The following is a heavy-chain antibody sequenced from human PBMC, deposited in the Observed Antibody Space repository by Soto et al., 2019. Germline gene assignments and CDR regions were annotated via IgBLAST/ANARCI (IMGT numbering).Heavy chain of an antibody. J-gene: IGHJ4*02. CDR1: GGSFSGYY. V-gene: IGHV4-34*01. Sequence: QVQLQQWGAGLLKPSETLSLTCAVYGGSFSGYYWSWIRQPPGKGLEWIGEINHSGSTNYNPSLKSRVTISVDTSKNQFSLKLSSVTAADTAVYYCARGGIAAAGTFDNWVQGTLVTVSS. CDR3: ARGGIAAAGTFDN. CDR2: INHSGST. D-gene: IGHD6-13*01.